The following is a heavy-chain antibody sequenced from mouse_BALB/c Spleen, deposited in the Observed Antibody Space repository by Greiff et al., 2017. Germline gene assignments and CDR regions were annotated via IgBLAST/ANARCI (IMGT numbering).Heavy chain of an antibody. Sequence: VQLKQSGPELVKPGASVKISCKASGYSFTGYFMNWVKQGHGKSLEWIGRINPYNGDTFYNQKFKGKATLTVDKSSSTAHMELLSLTSEDSAVYYCGRLGDDGDKAGFAYWGQGTLVTVSA. CDR1: GYSFTGYF. D-gene: IGHD1-2*01. CDR2: INPYNGDT. J-gene: IGHJ3*01. CDR3: GRLGDDGDKAGFAY. V-gene: IGHV1-37*01.